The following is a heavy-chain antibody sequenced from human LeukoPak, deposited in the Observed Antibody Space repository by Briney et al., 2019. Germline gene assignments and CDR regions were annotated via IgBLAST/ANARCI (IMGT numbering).Heavy chain of an antibody. D-gene: IGHD5-24*01. J-gene: IGHJ4*02. CDR1: GGTFSSYA. CDR3: ARPSLVGDGYNSLDY. CDR2: IIPIFGTA. V-gene: IGHV1-69*05. Sequence: SVKVSCKASGGTFSSYAISWVRQAPGQGLEWMGGIIPIFGTANYAQKFQGRVTMTRDMSTSTVYTELSSLRSEDTAVYYCARPSLVGDGYNSLDYWGQGTLVTVSS.